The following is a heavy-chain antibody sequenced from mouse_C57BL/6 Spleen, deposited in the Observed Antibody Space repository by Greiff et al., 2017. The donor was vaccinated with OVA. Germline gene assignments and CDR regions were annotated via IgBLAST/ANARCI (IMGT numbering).Heavy chain of an antibody. D-gene: IGHD1-1*01. V-gene: IGHV5-12*01. CDR2: ISNGGGST. CDR1: GFTFSDYY. J-gene: IGHJ1*03. Sequence: DVMLVESGGGLVQPGGSLKLSCAASGFTFSDYYMYWVRQTPEKRLEWVAYISNGGGSTYYPDTVKGRFTISRDNAKNTLYLQMSRLKSEDTAMYYCARRRYYYGSSRYWYFDVWGTGTTVTVSS. CDR3: ARRRYYYGSSRYWYFDV.